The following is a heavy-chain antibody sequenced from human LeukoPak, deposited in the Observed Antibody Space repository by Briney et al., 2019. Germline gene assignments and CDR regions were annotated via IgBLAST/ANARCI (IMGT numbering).Heavy chain of an antibody. D-gene: IGHD1-26*01. CDR1: GFTFSNAW. CDR3: ARSAIVGATKGAFDI. J-gene: IGHJ3*02. V-gene: IGHV3-30*02. CDR2: IRYDGSNR. Sequence: GGSLRFSCAASGFTFSNAWMSWVRQAPGKGLEWVAFIRYDGSNRYYADSVKGRFTISRDNSKNTLYLQMNSLRAEDTAVYYCARSAIVGATKGAFDIWGQGTMVTVSS.